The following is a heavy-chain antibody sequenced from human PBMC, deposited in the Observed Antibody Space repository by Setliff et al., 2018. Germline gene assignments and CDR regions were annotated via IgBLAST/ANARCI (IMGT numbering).Heavy chain of an antibody. CDR2: IIPMFEKT. J-gene: IGHJ2*01. D-gene: IGHD5-18*01. V-gene: IGHV1-69*13. CDR1: GGTFRTYE. Sequence: SVKVSCKASGGTFRTYEINWVRQAPGQGFEWMGRIIPMFEKTNYAQKFQGRVTITADQSTSTAYMEMSSLTFEDTAVYYCATIYGYNSLDWYSDLWGRGTLVTSPQ. CDR3: ATIYGYNSLDWYSDL.